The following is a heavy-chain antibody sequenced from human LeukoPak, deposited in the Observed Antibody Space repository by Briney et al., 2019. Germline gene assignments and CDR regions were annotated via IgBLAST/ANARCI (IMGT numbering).Heavy chain of an antibody. D-gene: IGHD3-3*01. CDR1: GYTFTGYY. J-gene: IGHJ4*02. Sequence: ASVKVSCKASGYTFTGYYMHWVRQAPGQGLEWMGWIHPNSGGTNYVQKFQGRVTMTRDTSISTAYMELSRLRSDDTAVYYCARVRYTVLRPDYWGQGTLVTVSS. V-gene: IGHV1-2*02. CDR3: ARVRYTVLRPDY. CDR2: IHPNSGGT.